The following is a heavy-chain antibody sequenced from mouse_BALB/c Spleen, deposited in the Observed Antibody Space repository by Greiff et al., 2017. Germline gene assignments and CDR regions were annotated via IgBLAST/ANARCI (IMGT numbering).Heavy chain of an antibody. CDR1: GFTFSSYA. D-gene: IGHD2-4*01. CDR3: ARGVYDFFDY. J-gene: IGHJ2*01. V-gene: IGHV5-6-5*01. CDR2: ISSGGST. Sequence: EVKLVESGGGLVKPGGSLKLSCAASGFTFSSYAMSWVRQTPEKRLEWVASISSGGSTYYPDSVKGRFTISRDNARNILYLQMSSLRSEDTAMYYCARGVYDFFDYWGQGTTLTVSS.